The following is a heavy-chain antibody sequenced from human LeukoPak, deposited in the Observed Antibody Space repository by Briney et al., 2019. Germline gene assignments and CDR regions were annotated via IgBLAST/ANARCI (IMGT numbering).Heavy chain of an antibody. CDR3: ARFRTLTTHFDY. CDR1: GGSISSYY. V-gene: IGHV4-59*01. J-gene: IGHJ4*02. D-gene: IGHD4-11*01. Sequence: KPSKTLSLTCTVSGGSISSYYWNWIRQPPGKGLEWIGYIYYSGSTNYNPSLKSRVTISVDTSKNQFSLKLSSVTAADTAVYYCARFRTLTTHFDYWGQGTLVTVSS. CDR2: IYYSGST.